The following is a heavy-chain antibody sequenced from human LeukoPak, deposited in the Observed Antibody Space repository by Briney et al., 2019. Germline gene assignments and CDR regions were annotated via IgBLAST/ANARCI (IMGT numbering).Heavy chain of an antibody. Sequence: PGGSLRLSCAVSGFTFSSYAMSWVRQAPGKGLEWVSTLSGSGTSTYYADSVKGRFTISRDNSKNTLHLQMNSLRAEDTAVYYCAKSATITMILMVLSDEFYFDSWGQGTLVTVSS. D-gene: IGHD3-22*01. CDR3: AKSATITMILMVLSDEFYFDS. J-gene: IGHJ4*02. V-gene: IGHV3-23*01. CDR1: GFTFSSYA. CDR2: LSGSGTST.